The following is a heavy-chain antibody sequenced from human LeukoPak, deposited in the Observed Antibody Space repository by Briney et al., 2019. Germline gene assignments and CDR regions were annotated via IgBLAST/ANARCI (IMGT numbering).Heavy chain of an antibody. CDR1: GYSFTSYW. J-gene: IGHJ5*02. D-gene: IGHD3-10*01. Sequence: GESLKISCKGSGYSFTSYWIGWVRQMPGKGLEWMGIIYPGDSDTRYSPSFQGQVTISADKSISTAYLQWSSLKASDTAMYYCAITKGTHRHDYYGSGSYYKEFDPWGQGTLVTVSS. CDR3: AITKGTHRHDYYGSGSYYKEFDP. CDR2: IYPGDSDT. V-gene: IGHV5-51*01.